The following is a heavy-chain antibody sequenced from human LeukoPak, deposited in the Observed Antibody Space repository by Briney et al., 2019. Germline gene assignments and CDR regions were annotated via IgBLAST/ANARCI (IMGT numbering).Heavy chain of an antibody. J-gene: IGHJ4*02. CDR3: TTGGQLGYCSSTSCLGDFDY. V-gene: IGHV3-15*01. D-gene: IGHD2-2*01. Sequence: GGSLRLSCAASGFTFSNAWMSWVRQAPGKGLEWVGRIKSKTDGGTTDYAAPVNGRFTISRDDSKNTLYLQMNSLKTEDTAVYYCTTGGQLGYCSSTSCLGDFDYWGQGTLVTVSS. CDR2: IKSKTDGGTT. CDR1: GFTFSNAW.